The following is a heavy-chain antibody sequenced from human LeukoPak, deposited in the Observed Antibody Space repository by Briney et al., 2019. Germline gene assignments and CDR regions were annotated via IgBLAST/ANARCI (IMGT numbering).Heavy chain of an antibody. CDR2: IYDSGST. CDR3: ARAPYLTVNNGFDP. J-gene: IGHJ5*02. D-gene: IGHD3-9*01. CDR1: GGSISSGGYS. Sequence: SQTLSLTCAVSGGSISSGGYSWSWIRQPPGQGLEWIGYIYDSGSTYSNPSIKCRATTAVDRSKHQCCLKLGSVTAAYTAVYYCARAPYLTVNNGFDPWGQGTLVTVS. V-gene: IGHV4-30-2*01.